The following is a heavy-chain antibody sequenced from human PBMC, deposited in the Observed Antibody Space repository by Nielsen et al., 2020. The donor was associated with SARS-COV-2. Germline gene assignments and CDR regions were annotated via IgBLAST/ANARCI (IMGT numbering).Heavy chain of an antibody. J-gene: IGHJ6*02. CDR3: ANSRGDIGVYQYYYGLDV. CDR1: GYSFTSYW. V-gene: IGHV5-51*01. Sequence: GESLKISCKGSGYSFTSYWLGWVRQMPGKGLEWMGIVYPGDSDTRYSPSVQGQVTISVDRSISTAYLQWSSLKASDTAIYYCANSRGDIGVYQYYYGLDVWGQGTTVTVSS. D-gene: IGHD2-21*01. CDR2: VYPGDSDT.